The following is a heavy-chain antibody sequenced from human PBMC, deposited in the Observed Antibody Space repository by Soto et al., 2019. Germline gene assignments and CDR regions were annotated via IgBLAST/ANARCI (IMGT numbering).Heavy chain of an antibody. CDR3: ARARQVTTVTYIYYYGMDV. CDR2: ISSSGSTI. V-gene: IGHV3-11*01. Sequence: VQLVESGGGLVKPGGSLRLSCAASGFTFSDYYMNWIRQAPGKGLEWVSYISSSGSTIYYADSVKGRFTISRDNAKNSLYLQMNSLRAEDTAVYYCARARQVTTVTYIYYYGMDVWGQGTTVTVSS. D-gene: IGHD4-4*01. CDR1: GFTFSDYY. J-gene: IGHJ6*02.